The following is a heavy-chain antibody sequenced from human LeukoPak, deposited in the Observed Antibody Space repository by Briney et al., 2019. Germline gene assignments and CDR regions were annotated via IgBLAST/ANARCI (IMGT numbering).Heavy chain of an antibody. V-gene: IGHV1-8*01. CDR1: GYTFTSHD. Sequence: ASVKVSCKASGYTFTSHDINWVRHTTGQGLEWMGWMTPITGNTGYAQKFQGRVTLTRDTSISTAYLEVSSLRSEDTAVYYCVRVGYGSYWGQGTLVTVSS. CDR3: VRVGYGSY. CDR2: MTPITGNT. J-gene: IGHJ1*01. D-gene: IGHD3-10*01.